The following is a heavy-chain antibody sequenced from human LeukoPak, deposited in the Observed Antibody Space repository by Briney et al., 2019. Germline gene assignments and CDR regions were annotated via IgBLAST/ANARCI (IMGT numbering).Heavy chain of an antibody. CDR2: IDWDDDK. J-gene: IGHJ4*02. V-gene: IGHV2-70*17. D-gene: IGHD3-22*01. Sequence: SGPALVKPTQTLTLTCTFSGSSLSTSGMCVSWIRQPPGKALEWLARIDWDDDKFYSTSLKTRLTISKDTSKNQVVLTMTNVDPVDTATYYCARRYYYDSRGYYPLYDYWGQGTLVTVSS. CDR3: ARRYYYDSRGYYPLYDY. CDR1: GSSLSTSGMC.